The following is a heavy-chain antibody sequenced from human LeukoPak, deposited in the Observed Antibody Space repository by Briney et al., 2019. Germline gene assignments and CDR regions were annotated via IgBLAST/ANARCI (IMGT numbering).Heavy chain of an antibody. CDR1: GGSISSGSYY. D-gene: IGHD4-23*01. CDR3: ARLTTVVTLPNPPYYFDY. V-gene: IGHV4-61*02. J-gene: IGHJ4*02. CDR2: IYTSGST. Sequence: TSQTLSLTCTVSGGSISSGSYYWSWIRQPAGKGLEWIGRIYTSGSTNYNPSLKSRVTISVDTSKNQFSLKLSSVTAADTAVYYCARLTTVVTLPNPPYYFDYWGQGTLVTVSS.